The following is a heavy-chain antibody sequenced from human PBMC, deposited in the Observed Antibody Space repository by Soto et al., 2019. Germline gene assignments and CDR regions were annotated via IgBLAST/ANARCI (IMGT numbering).Heavy chain of an antibody. V-gene: IGHV4-31*03. D-gene: IGHD2-15*01. Sequence: PSETLSLTCTVSGGSISSGGYYWSWIRQHPGKGLEWIGYIYYSGSTYYNPSLKSRVTISVDTPKNQFSLKLSSVTAADTAVYYCARVSCSGGSCFDYWGQGTLVTVSS. CDR1: GGSISSGGYY. J-gene: IGHJ4*02. CDR3: ARVSCSGGSCFDY. CDR2: IYYSGST.